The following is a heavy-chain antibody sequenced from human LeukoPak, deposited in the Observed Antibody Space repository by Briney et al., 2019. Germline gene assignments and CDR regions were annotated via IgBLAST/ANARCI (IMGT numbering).Heavy chain of an antibody. CDR3: ARDLSPYYYDSSGYYYFDY. Sequence: GASVKVSCKASGYTFTSYYMHWVRQAPGQGLEWMGIINPSGGSTSYAQKFQGRVTMTRDMSTSTVYMELSSLRSEDTAVYYCARDLSPYYYDSSGYYYFDYWGQGTLVTVSS. CDR2: INPSGGST. CDR1: GYTFTSYY. V-gene: IGHV1-46*01. D-gene: IGHD3-22*01. J-gene: IGHJ4*02.